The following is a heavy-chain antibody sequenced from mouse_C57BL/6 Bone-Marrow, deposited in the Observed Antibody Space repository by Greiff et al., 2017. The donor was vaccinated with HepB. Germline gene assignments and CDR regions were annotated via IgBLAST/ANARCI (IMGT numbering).Heavy chain of an antibody. CDR2: INPYNGGT. Sequence: VQLQQSGPVLVKPGASVKMSCKASGYTFTDYYMNWVKQSHGKSLEWIGVINPYNGGTSYNQKFKGKATLTVDKSSSTAYMELNSLTSEDSAVYYCARGGYYGRGYFDYWGQGTTLTVSS. CDR3: ARGGYYGRGYFDY. D-gene: IGHD1-1*01. J-gene: IGHJ2*01. CDR1: GYTFTDYY. V-gene: IGHV1-19*01.